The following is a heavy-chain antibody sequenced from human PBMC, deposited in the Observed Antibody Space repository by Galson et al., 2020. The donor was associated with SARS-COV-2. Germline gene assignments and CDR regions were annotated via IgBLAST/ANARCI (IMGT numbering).Heavy chain of an antibody. Sequence: ASVKVSCRASGYIFTGYYMHWVRQAPGQGLEWMGRINPNSGGTNYAQKFQGRVTMTRDTSISTAYMELSRLRSDDTAVYYCARGGRDGYSLDFWGQGTLVTVSS. D-gene: IGHD4-4*01. CDR2: INPNSGGT. CDR1: GYIFTGYY. CDR3: ARGGRDGYSLDF. V-gene: IGHV1-2*06. J-gene: IGHJ4*02.